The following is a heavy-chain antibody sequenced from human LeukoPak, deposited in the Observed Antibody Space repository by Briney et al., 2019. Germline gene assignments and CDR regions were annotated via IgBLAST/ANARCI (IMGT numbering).Heavy chain of an antibody. V-gene: IGHV5-51*01. D-gene: IGHD2-2*01. Sequence: GESLKISCKGSGYSFTSYWIGWVRQMPGKGLEWMGIIYPGDSDTRYSPSFQGQVTISADKSISTAYLQWSSLKASDTAMYYSARQAEVPAAMGDGDYYYGMDVWGQGTTVTVSS. CDR3: ARQAEVPAAMGDGDYYYGMDV. CDR1: GYSFTSYW. CDR2: IYPGDSDT. J-gene: IGHJ6*02.